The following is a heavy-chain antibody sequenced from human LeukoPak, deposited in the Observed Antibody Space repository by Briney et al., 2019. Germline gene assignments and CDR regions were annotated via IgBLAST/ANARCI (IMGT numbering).Heavy chain of an antibody. CDR1: GFTFSSYG. CDR2: IWYDGSNK. D-gene: IGHD6-13*01. Sequence: PGRSLRLSCAASGFTFSSYGMHWVRQAPGKGLEWVAVIWYDGSNKYYADSVKGRFTISRDNSKNTLYLQMNSLRAEDTAVYYCAKARIDSSSWYSWFDPGGQGTLVTVSS. V-gene: IGHV3-33*06. CDR3: AKARIDSSSWYSWFDP. J-gene: IGHJ5*02.